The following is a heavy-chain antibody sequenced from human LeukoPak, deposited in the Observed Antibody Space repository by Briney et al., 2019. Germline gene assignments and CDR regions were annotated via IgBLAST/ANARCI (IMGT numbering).Heavy chain of an antibody. CDR2: IYYSGST. J-gene: IGHJ5*02. D-gene: IGHD3-3*01. CDR3: ASRYVSSEVVIIPTAKNSWFDP. Sequence: SETLSLTCTVSGGSVSSGSYYWSWIRQPPGKGLEWIGYIYYSGSTNYNPSLKSRVTMSVDTSKNQFSLKLTSVTAADTAVYYCASRYVSSEVVIIPTAKNSWFDPWGQGTLVTVSS. V-gene: IGHV4-61*01. CDR1: GGSVSSGSYY.